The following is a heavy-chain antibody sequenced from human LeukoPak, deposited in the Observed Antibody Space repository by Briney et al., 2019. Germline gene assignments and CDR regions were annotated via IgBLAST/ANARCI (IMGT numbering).Heavy chain of an antibody. Sequence: SGTLSLTCTVSGGSITSSLYFWGWIRQPPGQGLEWVGSIYYGAYTYYNPSLKSRLTISVDTSKNQVSLKLRSVTAADTALYFCAGGQTLDWLSNYFDSWGQGSLVIVSS. CDR3: AGGQTLDWLSNYFDS. CDR2: IYYGAYT. V-gene: IGHV4-39*01. D-gene: IGHD3-3*01. J-gene: IGHJ4*02. CDR1: GGSITSSLYF.